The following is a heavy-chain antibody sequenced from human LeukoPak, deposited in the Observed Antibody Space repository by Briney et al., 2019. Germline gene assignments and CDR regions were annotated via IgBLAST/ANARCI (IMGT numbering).Heavy chain of an antibody. Sequence: GGSLRLSCAASGFTLSSYWMHWVRQAPGKGLVWVSRINSDGSSTSYADSVKGRFTISRDNAKNTLYLQMNSLRAEDTAVYYCARDRDAFSWFDPWGQGTLVTVSS. CDR1: GFTLSSYW. V-gene: IGHV3-74*01. CDR2: INSDGSST. J-gene: IGHJ5*02. CDR3: ARDRDAFSWFDP.